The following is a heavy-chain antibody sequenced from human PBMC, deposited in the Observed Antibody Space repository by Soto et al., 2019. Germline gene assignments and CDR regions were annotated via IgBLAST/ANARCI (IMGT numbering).Heavy chain of an antibody. J-gene: IGHJ3*02. CDR1: GYTFTSYG. D-gene: IGHD2-2*01. CDR3: ASIVVPAAYIPPSPSAFDI. CDR2: ISAYNGNT. Sequence: ASVKVSCKASGYTFTSYGISWVRQAPGQGLEWMGWISAYNGNTNYAQKLQGRVTMTTDTSTSTAYMELRSLRSDDTAVYYCASIVVPAAYIPPSPSAFDIWGQETMVTVS. V-gene: IGHV1-18*01.